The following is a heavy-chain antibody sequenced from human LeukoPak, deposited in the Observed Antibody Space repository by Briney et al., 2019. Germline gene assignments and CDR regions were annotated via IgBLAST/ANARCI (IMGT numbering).Heavy chain of an antibody. CDR2: IYYSGST. CDR1: GGSISSYY. V-gene: IGHV4-59*01. CDR3: AREGSNYGDKMNYYGMDV. D-gene: IGHD4-11*01. Sequence: KPSETLSLTCTVSGGSISSYYWSWIRQPPGKGLEWIGYIYYSGSTNYNPSLKSRVTISVDTSKNQFSLKLSSVTAADTAVYYCAREGSNYGDKMNYYGMDVWGQGTTVTVSS. J-gene: IGHJ6*02.